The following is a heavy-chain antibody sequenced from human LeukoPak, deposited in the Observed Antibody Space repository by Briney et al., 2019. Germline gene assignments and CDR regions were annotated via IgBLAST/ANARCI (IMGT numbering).Heavy chain of an antibody. J-gene: IGHJ4*02. CDR3: CSGSHYGGVWGFDY. D-gene: IGHD1-26*01. CDR1: GFTFSSDW. Sequence: GGSLRLSCAVSGFTFSSDWMIWVRQAPGKGLEWVANINPDGSEKNYVDSVRGRFTISRDNAKNSLDLQMNSLRVEDTAVYYCCSGSHYGGVWGFDYWGQGSLVTVSS. CDR2: INPDGSEK. V-gene: IGHV3-7*01.